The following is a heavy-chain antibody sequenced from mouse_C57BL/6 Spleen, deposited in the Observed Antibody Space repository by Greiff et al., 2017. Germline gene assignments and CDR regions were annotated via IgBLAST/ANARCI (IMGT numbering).Heavy chain of an antibody. CDR3: AIIYYDYDAGAPYAMDY. CDR2: IDPSDSYT. V-gene: IGHV1-59*01. J-gene: IGHJ4*01. CDR1: GYTFTSYW. D-gene: IGHD2-4*01. Sequence: QVQLKQPGAELVRPGTSVKLSCKASGYTFTSYWMHWVKQRPGQGLEWIGVIDPSDSYTNYNQKFKGKATLTVDTSSSTAYMQLSSLTSEDSAVYYCAIIYYDYDAGAPYAMDYWGQGTSVTVSS.